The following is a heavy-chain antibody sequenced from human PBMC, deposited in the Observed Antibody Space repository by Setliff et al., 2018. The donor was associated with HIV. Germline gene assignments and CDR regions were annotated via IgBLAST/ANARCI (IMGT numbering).Heavy chain of an antibody. J-gene: IGHJ4*02. D-gene: IGHD2-8*01. CDR1: GYTFSSYA. Sequence: ASVKVSCKASGYTFSSYAMHWVRQAPGQRLEWMGWINAGNGNTNYAQKFQGRVTITADESTSTAYMELSSLRSDDTAVYYCARKYCTNGVCYKTGEFDYWGQGTLVTVSS. CDR3: ARKYCTNGVCYKTGEFDY. CDR2: INAGNGNT. V-gene: IGHV1-3*01.